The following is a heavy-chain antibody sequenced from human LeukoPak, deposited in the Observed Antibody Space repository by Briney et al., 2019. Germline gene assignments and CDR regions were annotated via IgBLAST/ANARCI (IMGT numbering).Heavy chain of an antibody. CDR3: ARSDRYFDL. D-gene: IGHD3-22*01. CDR1: GFTFSSDE. Sequence: GGSLRLSCAASGFTFSSDEMNWVRQAPGKGLEWVSYISSSGSTIYYADSVKGRFTISRDNAKNSLYLQMNSLRAEDTAVYYCARSDRYFDLWGRGTLVTVSS. J-gene: IGHJ2*01. V-gene: IGHV3-48*03. CDR2: ISSSGSTI.